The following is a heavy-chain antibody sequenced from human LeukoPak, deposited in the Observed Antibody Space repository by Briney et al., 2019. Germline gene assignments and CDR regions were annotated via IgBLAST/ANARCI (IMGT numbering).Heavy chain of an antibody. D-gene: IGHD6-19*01. V-gene: IGHV3-21*01. J-gene: IGHJ4*02. CDR2: IGSSSSYI. Sequence: GGSLRLSCAASGFTFSSYSMNWVRQAPGKGLEWVSCIGSSSSYIYYADSVKGRFTISRDNAENSLYLQMNSLRAEDTAVYYCARDRPSSGWYGELDYWGQGTLVTVSS. CDR3: ARDRPSSGWYGELDY. CDR1: GFTFSSYS.